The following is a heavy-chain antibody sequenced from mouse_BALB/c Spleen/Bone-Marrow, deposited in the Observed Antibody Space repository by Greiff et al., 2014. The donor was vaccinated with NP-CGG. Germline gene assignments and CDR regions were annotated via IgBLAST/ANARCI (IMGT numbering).Heavy chain of an antibody. J-gene: IGHJ2*01. V-gene: IGHV2-9*02. Sequence: VNVVESGPGLVAPSQSLSITCTVSGFSLTNYGLHWVRQPPGKGLEWLGVIWAGGSTNYNSALMSRLSISKDNSKSQVFLKMHSLQTDDTAMYYCARDRNSLVRLRYFDFWGQGTTLTVSS. D-gene: IGHD1-2*01. CDR2: IWAGGST. CDR3: ARDRNSLVRLRYFDF. CDR1: GFSLTNYG.